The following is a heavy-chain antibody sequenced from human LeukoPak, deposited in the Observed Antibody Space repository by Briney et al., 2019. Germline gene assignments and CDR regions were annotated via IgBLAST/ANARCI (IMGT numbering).Heavy chain of an antibody. Sequence: SETLSLTCAVYGGSFNTYYWSWIRQPPGKGLEWIGQINRYGSANYNPSLKSRVAISLDTSKNQFSLKVTSVTAADTAVYYCARDSPYSPHDYWGQGTLVTVSS. CDR1: GGSFNTYY. CDR2: INRYGSA. V-gene: IGHV4-34*01. D-gene: IGHD4-11*01. J-gene: IGHJ4*02. CDR3: ARDSPYSPHDY.